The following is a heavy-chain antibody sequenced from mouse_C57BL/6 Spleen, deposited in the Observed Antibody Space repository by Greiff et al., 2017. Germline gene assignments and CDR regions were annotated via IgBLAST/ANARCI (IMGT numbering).Heavy chain of an antibody. CDR2: INPSSGYT. Sequence: QVQLQQSGAELAKPGASVKLSCKASGYTFTSYWMHWVKQRPGQGLEWIGYINPSSGYTKYNQKFKDKATLTADKSSSTAYMQLSSLTYEDSAVYYCARRDYSTLYAMDYWGQGTSVTVSS. V-gene: IGHV1-7*01. D-gene: IGHD2-5*01. J-gene: IGHJ4*01. CDR3: ARRDYSTLYAMDY. CDR1: GYTFTSYW.